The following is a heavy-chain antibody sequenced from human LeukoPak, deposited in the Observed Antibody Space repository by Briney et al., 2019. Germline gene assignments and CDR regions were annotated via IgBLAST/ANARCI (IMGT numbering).Heavy chain of an antibody. D-gene: IGHD6-13*01. CDR3: ARGGHSSSWYLRGYFQH. V-gene: IGHV4-4*07. CDR2: IDTSGIT. Sequence: SETLSLTCTVSGGSISIYYWSWIRQPAGKGLEWIGRIDTSGITNYNPSLKSRVSMSVDTSKNQFSLKLSSVTAADTAVYYCARGGHSSSWYLRGYFQHWGQGTLVTVSS. J-gene: IGHJ1*01. CDR1: GGSISIYY.